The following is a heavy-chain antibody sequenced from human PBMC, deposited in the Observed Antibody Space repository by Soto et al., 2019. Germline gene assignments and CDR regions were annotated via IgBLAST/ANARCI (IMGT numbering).Heavy chain of an antibody. V-gene: IGHV4-4*02. CDR1: GVSISSGNW. CDR3: ARVVYDTRLNYMYFDF. Sequence: PSETLSLTCGVSGVSISSGNWWTCGRHTPQGGLEYFGEIFHDGTANYYPSFERRVASAVDTSKNQFSLKLTSVTAADTAIYFCARVVYDTRLNYMYFDFWGQGALVTVSS. J-gene: IGHJ4*02. CDR2: IFHDGTA. D-gene: IGHD3-10*01.